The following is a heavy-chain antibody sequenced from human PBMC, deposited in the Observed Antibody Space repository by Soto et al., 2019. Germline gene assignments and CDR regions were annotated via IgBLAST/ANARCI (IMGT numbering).Heavy chain of an antibody. D-gene: IGHD6-6*01. CDR3: AKRSSSCTFDY. J-gene: IGHJ4*02. CDR2: ISGSDVST. V-gene: IGHV3-23*01. CDR1: GFTFSSCA. Sequence: EVQLLESGGGLVQPGESLRLSCAASGFTFSSCAMSWVRQAPGKGLEWVSVISGSDVSTYYADSVKGRFTISRDNSKNTLYLQMNSLRAEDTAVYYCAKRSSSCTFDYWGQGTLVTVSS.